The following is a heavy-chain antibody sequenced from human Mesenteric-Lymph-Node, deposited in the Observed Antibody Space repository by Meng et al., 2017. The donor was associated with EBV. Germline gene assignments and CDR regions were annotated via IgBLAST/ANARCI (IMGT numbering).Heavy chain of an antibody. CDR3: ARGNTVTNPLDS. J-gene: IGHJ4*02. Sequence: QVQLVQSGSEVKKPVASVKVLCKASGDSLSEYHINWVRQATGQGLEWMGWINPISGNTAYARKFLGRVTMTRDNSTGRAYMELSSLRSEDAAVYYCARGNTVTNPLDSWGQGTLVTVSS. CDR1: GDSLSEYH. CDR2: INPISGNT. D-gene: IGHD4-17*01. V-gene: IGHV1-8*01.